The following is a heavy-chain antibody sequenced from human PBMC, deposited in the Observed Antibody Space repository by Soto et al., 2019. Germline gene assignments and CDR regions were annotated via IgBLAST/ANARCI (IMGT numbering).Heavy chain of an antibody. CDR2: LFHSGST. V-gene: IGHV4-30-2*01. J-gene: IGHJ4*02. Sequence: PSETLSLTCAVSGGSISSGYYSWSWIRQPTGKGLEWIGYLFHSGSTDYNPSLKSRVTISIDKSGNHFSLKLTSVTAADTAVYYCATTSTMLWFGVWGQGTLVTVPQ. CDR3: ATTSTMLWFGV. D-gene: IGHD3-10*01. CDR1: GGSISSGYYS.